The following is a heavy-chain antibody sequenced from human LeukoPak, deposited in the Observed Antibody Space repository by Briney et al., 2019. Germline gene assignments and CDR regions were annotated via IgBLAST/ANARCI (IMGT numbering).Heavy chain of an antibody. J-gene: IGHJ4*02. D-gene: IGHD2-21*01. CDR1: GFIFSRYW. CDR3: ASELLFPFDY. V-gene: IGHV3-7*03. CDR2: IKQDGSEK. Sequence: GGSLRLSCAASGFIFSRYWMSWVRQPPGKGLEWVANIKQDGSEKYYVDSVKGRFTISRDNAKNSLYLQRNSLRAEDTAVYYCASELLFPFDYWGQGTLVTVSS.